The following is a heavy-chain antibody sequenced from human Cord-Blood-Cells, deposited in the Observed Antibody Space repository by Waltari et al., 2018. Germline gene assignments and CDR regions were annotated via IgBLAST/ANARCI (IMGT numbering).Heavy chain of an antibody. CDR2: INQSGST. D-gene: IGHD5-12*01. Sequence: QVQLQQWGAGLLKPSETLSLTCAVYGGSFSGYYWSWIRQPPGKGLEWIGEINQSGSTNSNPSLEGRVTISVDTSKNQFSLKLSSVTAADTAVYYCARSSGYSGYDYAFDIWGQGTMVTVSS. CDR3: ARSSGYSGYDYAFDI. CDR1: GGSFSGYY. J-gene: IGHJ3*02. V-gene: IGHV4-34*01.